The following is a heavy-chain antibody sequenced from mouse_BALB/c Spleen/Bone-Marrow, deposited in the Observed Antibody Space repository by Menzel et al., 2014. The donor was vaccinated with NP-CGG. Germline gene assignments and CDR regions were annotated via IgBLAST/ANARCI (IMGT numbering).Heavy chain of an antibody. D-gene: IGHD1-2*01. V-gene: IGHV1-15*01. CDR1: GYTFTDYE. J-gene: IGHJ4*01. CDR2: IDTETDGT. Sequence: VKLQESGAELVRPGASVTLSCKASGYTFTDYEMHWVKQTPVHGMEWIGGIDTETDGTAYNQKFRDKATLTADKSSSTAYMEVRSLTSEDSAVYYCTRWKGIYYGYGHSMDYWGQGTSATVSS. CDR3: TRWKGIYYGYGHSMDY.